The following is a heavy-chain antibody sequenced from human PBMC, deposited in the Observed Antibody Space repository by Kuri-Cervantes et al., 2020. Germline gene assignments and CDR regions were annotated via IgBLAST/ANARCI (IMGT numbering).Heavy chain of an antibody. Sequence: ESLKISCAVYGGSFSGYYWSWIRQPPGKGLEWIGYIYYSGSTNYNPTLKSRVTISVDTSKTQFSLKLSSVTAADTAVYYCARARWLVQDAFDIWGQGTMVTVSS. V-gene: IGHV4-59*01. D-gene: IGHD6-19*01. CDR2: IYYSGST. CDR1: GGSFSGYY. CDR3: ARARWLVQDAFDI. J-gene: IGHJ3*02.